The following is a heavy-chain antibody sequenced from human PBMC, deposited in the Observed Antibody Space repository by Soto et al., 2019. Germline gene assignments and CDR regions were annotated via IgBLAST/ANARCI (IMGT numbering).Heavy chain of an antibody. D-gene: IGHD6-6*01. Sequence: TLSLTCTVSGGSISNYFWSWIRQPAGKGLEWIGRFFTSGGTKYNPSLKSRVTMSVDMSKNQLSLSLVSVTAADTAVYYCARRDSVSSGRGFDYWRQGILVTVSS. J-gene: IGHJ4*02. CDR1: GGSISNYF. CDR2: FFTSGGT. V-gene: IGHV4-4*07. CDR3: ARRDSVSSGRGFDY.